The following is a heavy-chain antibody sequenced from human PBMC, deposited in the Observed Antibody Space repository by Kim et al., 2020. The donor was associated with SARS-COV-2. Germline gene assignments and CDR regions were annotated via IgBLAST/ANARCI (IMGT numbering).Heavy chain of an antibody. J-gene: IGHJ4*02. CDR3: ARRLTHDYGIAADY. CDR1: GFTFSNYW. CDR2: TNGDQSIT. D-gene: IGHD3-10*01. V-gene: IGHV3-74*01. Sequence: GGSLRLSCAASGFTFSNYWLYWFRQAPGKGLMWVSRTNGDQSITNYADSVRGRFTISRANAKNTLFLEMNSLRAEDTAVYYFARRLTHDYGIAADYWGPG.